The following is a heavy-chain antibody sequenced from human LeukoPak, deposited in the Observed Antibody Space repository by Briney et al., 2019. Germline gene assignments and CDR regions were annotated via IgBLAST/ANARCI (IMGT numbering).Heavy chain of an antibody. Sequence: GRSLRLSCAASGFTFSSYGMHWVRQAPGKGLGWVAVMWYDGSNKYYANSVKGRFTISRDNSKNTLYLQMNSLRAEDTAVYYCARDKDSSSSHDYYYYGIDVWGQGTTVTVYS. CDR2: MWYDGSNK. J-gene: IGHJ6*02. V-gene: IGHV3-33*01. CDR1: GFTFSSYG. CDR3: ARDKDSSSSHDYYYYGIDV. D-gene: IGHD6-6*01.